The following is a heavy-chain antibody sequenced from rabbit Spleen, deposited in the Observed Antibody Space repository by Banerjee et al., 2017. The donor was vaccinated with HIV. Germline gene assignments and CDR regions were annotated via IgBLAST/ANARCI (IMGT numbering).Heavy chain of an antibody. J-gene: IGHJ4*01. CDR2: INIVTGKS. V-gene: IGHV1S45*01. CDR1: GVSLNDKDV. D-gene: IGHD4-2*01. CDR3: ARDLITVIGGDAVSSL. Sequence: EQLEESGGGLVKPEGSLTLTCKASGVSLNDKDVMCWVRQAPGKGLEWIACINIVTGKSVYASWALGRFIMSRTSSTTVTLQMTSLTVADTATYFCARDLITVIGGDAVSSLWGPGTLVTVS.